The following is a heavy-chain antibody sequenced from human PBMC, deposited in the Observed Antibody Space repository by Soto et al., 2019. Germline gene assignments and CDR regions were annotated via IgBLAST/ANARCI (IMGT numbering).Heavy chain of an antibody. D-gene: IGHD3-22*01. Sequence: QVQLVQSGAEVKHPGSSVKVSCKASGGTFSSYAISWVRQAPGQGLEWMGGIIPIFGTANYAQKFQGRVTITADESTSTAYMELSSLRSEDTAVYYCARPNDYYDSSGYPTNWFYPWGQGTLVTVSS. V-gene: IGHV1-69*01. CDR2: IIPIFGTA. CDR3: ARPNDYYDSSGYPTNWFYP. CDR1: GGTFSSYA. J-gene: IGHJ5*02.